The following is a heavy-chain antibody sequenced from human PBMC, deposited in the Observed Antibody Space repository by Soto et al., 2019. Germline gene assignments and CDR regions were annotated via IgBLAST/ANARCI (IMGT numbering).Heavy chain of an antibody. D-gene: IGHD6-19*01. CDR1: GFTFSNYA. V-gene: IGHV3-23*01. CDR3: ARRSSGWDFDY. Sequence: EVQLLESGGGLVQPGGSLRLSCAAPGFTFSNYAMNWVRQAPGKGLEWVSVISGSGGSTYYADSVKGRFTISRDNSKNTRYLQMNSLRGEDTAVYDCARRSSGWDFDYWGQGTLVTVSS. CDR2: ISGSGGST. J-gene: IGHJ4*02.